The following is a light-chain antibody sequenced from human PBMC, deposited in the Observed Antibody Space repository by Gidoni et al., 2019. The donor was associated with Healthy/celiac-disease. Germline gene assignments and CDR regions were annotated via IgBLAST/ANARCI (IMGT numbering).Light chain of an antibody. CDR3: QQRSNWLT. CDR2: DAS. Sequence: ELVLTQSPATLSMSPGERATVPCRASQSVSSYLAWYQHKPGQATRLLIYDASSGTTGIPARFSSGASRAYITLTISSLAPEDFAVYCCQQRSNWLTFGGGTKVEIK. CDR1: QSVSSY. J-gene: IGKJ4*01. V-gene: IGKV3-11*01.